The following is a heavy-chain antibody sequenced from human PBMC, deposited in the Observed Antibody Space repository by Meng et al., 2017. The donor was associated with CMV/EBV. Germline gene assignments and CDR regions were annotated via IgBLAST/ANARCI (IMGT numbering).Heavy chain of an antibody. CDR1: GGSISSYY. V-gene: IGHV4-4*07. Sequence: SGGSISSYYWSWIRQPAGKGLAWIGRIYTSGSTNYNPSLKSRVTMSVDTSKNQFSLKLSSVTAADTAVYYCAREEITMVRGVLNYFDYWGQGTLVTVSS. CDR3: AREEITMVRGVLNYFDY. J-gene: IGHJ4*02. CDR2: IYTSGST. D-gene: IGHD3-10*01.